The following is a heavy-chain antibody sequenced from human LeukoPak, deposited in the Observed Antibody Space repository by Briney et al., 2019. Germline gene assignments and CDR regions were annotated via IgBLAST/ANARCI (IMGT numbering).Heavy chain of an antibody. CDR2: ISGSGDVK. CDR1: GFSFGGFY. J-gene: IGHJ4*02. CDR3: AREHWATPDH. D-gene: IGHD3-16*01. Sequence: GGSLRLSCAASGFSFGGFYMAWMRQPPGKGLQLLSFISGSGDVKKYVDSVRGRFTISRDNAKNSLYLQMDSLRGEDTAVYYCAREHWATPDHWGQGTLATVS. V-gene: IGHV3-11*01.